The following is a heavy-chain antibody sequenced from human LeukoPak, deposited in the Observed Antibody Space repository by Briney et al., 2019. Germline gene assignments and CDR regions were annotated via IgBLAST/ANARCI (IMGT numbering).Heavy chain of an antibody. CDR2: ISGTGSAV. Sequence: AGSRRLSCAASGFSFITYAMNWVRQAPGKGLEWVSGISGTGSAVGYADSVKGRFTVSRDTSKRTVYLQMSGLRVDDTAVYYCVKGSGTHYYFYYMDVWGKGNPVTVSS. J-gene: IGHJ6*03. D-gene: IGHD1-26*01. CDR1: GFSFITYA. CDR3: VKGSGTHYYFYYMDV. V-gene: IGHV3-23*01.